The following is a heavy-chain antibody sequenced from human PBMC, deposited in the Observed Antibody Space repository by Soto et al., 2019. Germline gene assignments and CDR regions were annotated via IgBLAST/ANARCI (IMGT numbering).Heavy chain of an antibody. Sequence: EVQLLESGGGLVQPGGSLRLSCAASGFTFSSYAMSWVRQAPGKGLEWVSAISGSGGSTYYADSVKGRFTISGDNSKNTLYLQMNSLRAEDTAVYYCAKVASNDPARYCSGGSCYFDYWGQGTLVTVSS. D-gene: IGHD2-15*01. J-gene: IGHJ4*02. V-gene: IGHV3-23*01. CDR3: AKVASNDPARYCSGGSCYFDY. CDR1: GFTFSSYA. CDR2: ISGSGGST.